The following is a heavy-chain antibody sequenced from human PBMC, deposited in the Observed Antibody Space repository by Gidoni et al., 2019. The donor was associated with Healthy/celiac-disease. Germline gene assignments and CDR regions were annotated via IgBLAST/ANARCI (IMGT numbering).Heavy chain of an antibody. Sequence: QLQLQESGPGLVKPSETLSLTCTVSGGSISSSSYYWGWIRQPPGRGLEWIGSIYYSGSTYYNPSLKSRVTISVDTSKNQFSLKLSSVTAADTAVYYCVDGSGWYYFDYWGQGTWSPSPQ. V-gene: IGHV4-39*07. D-gene: IGHD6-19*01. CDR3: VDGSGWYYFDY. CDR2: IYYSGST. J-gene: IGHJ4*02. CDR1: GGSISSSSYY.